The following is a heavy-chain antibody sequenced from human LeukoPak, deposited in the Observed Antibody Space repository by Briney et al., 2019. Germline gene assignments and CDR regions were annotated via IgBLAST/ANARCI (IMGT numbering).Heavy chain of an antibody. Sequence: GGSLRLSCAASGFTFSSYSMNWVRQAPGKGLEWVSSISSSSSYIYYADSVKGRFTISGDNAKNSLYLQMNSLRAEDTAVYYCARDSSSDFDYWGQGTLVTVSS. CDR1: GFTFSSYS. V-gene: IGHV3-21*01. CDR3: ARDSSSDFDY. J-gene: IGHJ4*02. CDR2: ISSSSSYI. D-gene: IGHD3-22*01.